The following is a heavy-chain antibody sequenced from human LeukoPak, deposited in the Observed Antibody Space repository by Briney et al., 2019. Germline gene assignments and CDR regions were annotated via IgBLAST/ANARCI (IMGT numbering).Heavy chain of an antibody. CDR1: GGTFSSYA. CDR2: IIPIFGTA. CDR3: AKTPIPGIAVAEDY. Sequence: SVKVSCKASGGTFSSYAISWVRQAPGQGLEWIGRIIPIFGTANYAQKFQGRVTITTDESTSTAYMELSSLRSEDTAVYYCAKTPIPGIAVAEDYWGQGTLVTVSS. J-gene: IGHJ4*02. V-gene: IGHV1-69*05. D-gene: IGHD6-19*01.